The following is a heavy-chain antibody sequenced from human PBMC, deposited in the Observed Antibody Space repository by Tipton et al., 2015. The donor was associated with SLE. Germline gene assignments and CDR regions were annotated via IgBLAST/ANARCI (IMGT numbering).Heavy chain of an antibody. CDR3: ARKGTGPFDY. J-gene: IGHJ4*02. CDR1: GGSFSGYY. Sequence: TLSLTCAVYGGSFSGYYWSWIRQPPGKGLEWIGEINHSGSTNYNPSLKSRVTISVDRSKNQFSLKLSSVTAADTAVYYCARKGTGPFDYWGQGTLVTVSS. CDR2: INHSGST. V-gene: IGHV4-34*01. D-gene: IGHD2-8*02.